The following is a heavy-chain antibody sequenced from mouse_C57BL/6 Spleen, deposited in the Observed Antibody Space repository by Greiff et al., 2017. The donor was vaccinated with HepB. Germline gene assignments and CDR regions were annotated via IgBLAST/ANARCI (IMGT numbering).Heavy chain of an antibody. CDR1: GYTFTSYW. CDR2: IYPGSGST. J-gene: IGHJ1*03. D-gene: IGHD2-3*01. CDR3: ARSLDGYHWYFDV. V-gene: IGHV1-55*01. Sequence: QVQLQQPGAELVKPGASVKMSCKASGYTFTSYWITWVKQRPGQGLEWIGDIYPGSGSTNYNEKFKSKATLTVDTSSSPAYMQLSSLTSEDSAVYYGARSLDGYHWYFDVWGTGTTVTVSS.